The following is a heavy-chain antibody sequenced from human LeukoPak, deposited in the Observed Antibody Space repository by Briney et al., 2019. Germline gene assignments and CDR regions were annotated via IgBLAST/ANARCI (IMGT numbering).Heavy chain of an antibody. CDR1: GFSFDDYG. V-gene: IGHV3-20*04. D-gene: IGHD3-9*01. Sequence: GGSLRLSCAASGFSFDDYGMSWVRQLPGKRLEWVSGINWNGDDTGYADSVKGRFTISRDNAKNSLYLEMSSLRAEDTALYYCARDGHYDILTGYFQDWGQGTLVTVSS. CDR3: ARDGHYDILTGYFQD. J-gene: IGHJ1*01. CDR2: INWNGDDT.